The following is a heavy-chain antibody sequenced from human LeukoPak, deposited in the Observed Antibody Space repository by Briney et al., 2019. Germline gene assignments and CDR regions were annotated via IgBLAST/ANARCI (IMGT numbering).Heavy chain of an antibody. CDR3: ARGRRNRSRIQLWLELYYYYMDV. V-gene: IGHV1-46*01. CDR2: INPSGGST. CDR1: GYTFTSYY. Sequence: ASVKVSCKASGYTFTSYYMHWVRQAPGQGLEWMGIINPSGGSTSYAQKFQGRVTMTRNTSISTAYMELSSLRSEDTAVYYCARGRRNRSRIQLWLELYYYYMDVWGKGTTVTISS. D-gene: IGHD5-18*01. J-gene: IGHJ6*03.